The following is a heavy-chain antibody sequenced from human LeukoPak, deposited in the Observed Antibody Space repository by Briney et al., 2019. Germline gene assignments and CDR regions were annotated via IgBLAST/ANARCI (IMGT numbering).Heavy chain of an antibody. J-gene: IGHJ6*03. CDR3: AKDINAGTRYYYYMDV. D-gene: IGHD1-7*01. Sequence: GGSLRLSCAASGFTFSNYAMSWVRQAPGKGLEWVSGISWNSGNIGYADSVKGRFTISRDNAKNSLYLQMNSLRAEDTALYYCAKDINAGTRYYYYMDVWGKGTTVTVSS. CDR2: ISWNSGNI. V-gene: IGHV3-9*01. CDR1: GFTFSNYA.